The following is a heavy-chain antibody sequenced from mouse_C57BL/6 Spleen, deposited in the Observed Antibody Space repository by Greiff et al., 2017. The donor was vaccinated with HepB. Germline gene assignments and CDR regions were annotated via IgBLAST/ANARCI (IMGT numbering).Heavy chain of an antibody. D-gene: IGHD4-1*01. V-gene: IGHV5-9-1*02. CDR3: TREGTGPYYAMDY. CDR2: ISSGGDYI. CDR1: GFTFSSYA. J-gene: IGHJ4*01. Sequence: DVMLVESGEGLVKPGGSLKLSCAASGFTFSSYAMSWVRQTPEKRLEWVAYISSGGDYIYYADTVKGRFTISRDNARNTLYLQMSSLKSEDTAMYYCTREGTGPYYAMDYWGQGTSVTVSS.